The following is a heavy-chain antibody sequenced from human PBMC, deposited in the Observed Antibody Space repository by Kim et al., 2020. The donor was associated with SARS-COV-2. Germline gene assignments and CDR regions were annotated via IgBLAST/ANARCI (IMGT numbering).Heavy chain of an antibody. V-gene: IGHV1-69*13. Sequence: SVKVSCKASGGTFSSYAISWVRQAPGQGLEWMGGIIPIFGTANYAQKFQGRVTITADESTSTAYMELSSLRSEDTAVYYCARRGGRSGYSNYYYYGMDVWGQGTTVTVSS. CDR1: GGTFSSYA. D-gene: IGHD3-3*01. CDR2: IIPIFGTA. CDR3: ARRGGRSGYSNYYYYGMDV. J-gene: IGHJ6*02.